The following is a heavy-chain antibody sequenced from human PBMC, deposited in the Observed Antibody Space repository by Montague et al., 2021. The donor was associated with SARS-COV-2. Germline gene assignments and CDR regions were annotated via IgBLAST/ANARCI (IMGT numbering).Heavy chain of an antibody. CDR1: GASISSNTW. CDR3: ATVARGCSATRCYLSS. V-gene: IGHV4-4*02. D-gene: IGHD2-2*01. Sequence: SETLSLTCGVSGASISSNTWWNLVRQSPGKGLEWIGEVLYTDYTXXNPXXXRRLTISLDKSKNQVSLRLTSVTAAGTAVYYCATVARGCSATRCYLSSWGPGTLVTVSS. CDR2: VLYTDYT. J-gene: IGHJ4*02.